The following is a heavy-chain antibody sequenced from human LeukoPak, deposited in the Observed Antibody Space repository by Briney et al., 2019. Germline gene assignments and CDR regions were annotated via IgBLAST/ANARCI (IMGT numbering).Heavy chain of an antibody. Sequence: ETLSLTCTVSGGSISSPSYYWGWIRQPPGKGLEWVSSISSSSSYIYYADSVKGRFTISRDNAKNSLYLQMNSLRAEDTAVYYCARDQGYSSSWDAFDIWGQGTMVTVSS. CDR3: ARDQGYSSSWDAFDI. J-gene: IGHJ3*02. CDR1: GGSISSPSYY. V-gene: IGHV3-21*01. CDR2: ISSSSSYI. D-gene: IGHD6-13*01.